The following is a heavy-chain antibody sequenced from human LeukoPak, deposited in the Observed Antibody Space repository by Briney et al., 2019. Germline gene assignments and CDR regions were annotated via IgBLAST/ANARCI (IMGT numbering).Heavy chain of an antibody. Sequence: GGSLRLSCAASEFTFSSYAMSWVRQAPGKGLEWVSTISGSGDSTYYADSVKGRFTISRDNSKNTLYLQMNSLRAEDTAVYYCAKDPPGEWFPDYWGQGTLVTVSS. V-gene: IGHV3-23*01. J-gene: IGHJ4*02. CDR3: AKDPPGEWFPDY. D-gene: IGHD3-3*01. CDR1: EFTFSSYA. CDR2: ISGSGDST.